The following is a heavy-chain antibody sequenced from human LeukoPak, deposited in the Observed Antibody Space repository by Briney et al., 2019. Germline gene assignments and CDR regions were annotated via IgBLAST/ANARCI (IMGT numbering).Heavy chain of an antibody. CDR1: GFTFRSYD. J-gene: IGHJ4*02. D-gene: IGHD1-26*01. CDR2: ISGSGDST. CDR3: TKSIVGTTYFFDY. V-gene: IGHV3-23*01. Sequence: GGSLRLSCAASGFTFRSYDMSWVRQAPGKGLEWVSAISGSGDSTYYADSGKGRFTISRDNSKNTLYLQMNSLRAEDKAVYYCTKSIVGTTYFFDYWGRGTLVTVSS.